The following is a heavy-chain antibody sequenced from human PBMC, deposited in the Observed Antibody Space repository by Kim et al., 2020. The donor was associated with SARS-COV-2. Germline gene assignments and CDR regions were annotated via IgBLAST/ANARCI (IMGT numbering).Heavy chain of an antibody. J-gene: IGHJ4*02. D-gene: IGHD3-10*01. V-gene: IGHV1-8*01. Sequence: YAQKFQGRVTMTRNTSISTAYMELSSLRSEDTAVYYCARGQWFGHLFPHYWGQGTLVTVSS. CDR3: ARGQWFGHLFPHY.